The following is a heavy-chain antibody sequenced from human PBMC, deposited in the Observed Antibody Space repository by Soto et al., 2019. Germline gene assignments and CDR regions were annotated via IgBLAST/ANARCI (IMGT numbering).Heavy chain of an antibody. Sequence: SETLSLTCTVSGDSISSYYWSWIRQPAGKGLEWIGRIYTSGSTNYNPSLKSRVTMSVDTSKNQFSLKLSSVTAADTAVYYCARDMLGCSSTSCYPAYFDYWGQGTLVTVSS. J-gene: IGHJ4*02. CDR2: IYTSGST. D-gene: IGHD2-2*01. V-gene: IGHV4-4*07. CDR1: GDSISSYY. CDR3: ARDMLGCSSTSCYPAYFDY.